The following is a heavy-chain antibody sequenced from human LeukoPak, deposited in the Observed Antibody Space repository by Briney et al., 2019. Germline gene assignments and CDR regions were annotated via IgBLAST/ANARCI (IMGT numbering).Heavy chain of an antibody. CDR3: ARARRGAGYYYYYYAMDV. Sequence: SETLSLTCTVSGGSITSGDYYWSWIRQPPGKGLEWIGYIYYSGSTYYNPSLKSRVTISVDTSKNQFSLKLSSVTAADTAVYYCARARRGAGYYYYYYAMDVWGQGTTVTVSS. V-gene: IGHV4-30-4*01. CDR2: IYYSGST. CDR1: GGSITSGDYY. J-gene: IGHJ6*02. D-gene: IGHD3-10*01.